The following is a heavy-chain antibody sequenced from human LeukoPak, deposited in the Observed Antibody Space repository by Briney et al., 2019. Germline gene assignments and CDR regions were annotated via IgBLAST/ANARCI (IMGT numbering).Heavy chain of an antibody. CDR1: GIIFINYA. D-gene: IGHD1-26*01. J-gene: IGHJ2*01. CDR2: ISSDGGST. Sequence: GGSLRLSCAASGIIFINYAMHWVRQGPGKGLECISTISSDGGSTYYANSVKGRFTISRDNSKNTLYLQMGSLRAEDMAVYYCARGRQGAKTRYFDLWGRGTRVTVPS. V-gene: IGHV3-64*01. CDR3: ARGRQGAKTRYFDL.